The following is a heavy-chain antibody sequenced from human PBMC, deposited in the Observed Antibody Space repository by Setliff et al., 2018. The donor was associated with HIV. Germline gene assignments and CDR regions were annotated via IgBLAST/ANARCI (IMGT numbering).Heavy chain of an antibody. CDR1: GYSFARYG. D-gene: IGHD6-19*01. J-gene: IGHJ3*02. CDR3: ARVPYRSAWFSGGHDAFDI. CDR2: ISGFNGNT. V-gene: IGHV1-18*01. Sequence: ASVKVSCKASGYSFARYGLSWVRQAPGHGLEWMGWISGFNGNTKYAQSFQDRVAMTTETATSTAYMEMRSLRSDDTAVYFCARVPYRSAWFSGGHDAFDIWGQGTMVTVSS.